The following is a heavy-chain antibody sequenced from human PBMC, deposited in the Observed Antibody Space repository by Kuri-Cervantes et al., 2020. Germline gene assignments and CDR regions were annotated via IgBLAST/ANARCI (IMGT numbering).Heavy chain of an antibody. Sequence: GSLRLSCTVAGYSSSSGYYWGWIRQPPGKGLEWIGNIYHSGSAYYNPSLKSRVTISVDTSKNQFSLKLSSVTAADTAVYYCARVRVRYFDWFSPHDYYYGMDVWGQGTTVTVSS. CDR1: GYSSSSGYY. V-gene: IGHV4-38-2*02. CDR2: IYHSGSA. D-gene: IGHD3-9*01. J-gene: IGHJ6*02. CDR3: ARVRVRYFDWFSPHDYYYGMDV.